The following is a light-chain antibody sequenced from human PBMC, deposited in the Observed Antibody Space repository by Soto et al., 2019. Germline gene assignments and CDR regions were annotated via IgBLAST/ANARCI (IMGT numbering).Light chain of an antibody. CDR2: GAS. CDR3: QQYNSWPQPIT. Sequence: EIVMTQSPATLSVSPGERATLSCRASQSVSSNLAWYQQKPGQAPSLLIYGASTRATGIPARFSGSGSGTEFTLTISSLQSEDFAVYDCQQYNSWPQPITFGQGTRLEIK. CDR1: QSVSSN. J-gene: IGKJ5*01. V-gene: IGKV3-15*01.